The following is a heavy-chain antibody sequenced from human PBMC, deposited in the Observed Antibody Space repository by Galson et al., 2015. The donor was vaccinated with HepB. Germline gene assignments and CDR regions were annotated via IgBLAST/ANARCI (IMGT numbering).Heavy chain of an antibody. D-gene: IGHD6-13*01. V-gene: IGHV1-18*04. CDR2: ISAYNGNT. Sequence: TVKVSCKASGYTFTSYGISWVRQAPGQGLEWMGWISAYNGNTNYAQKLQGRVTMTTDTSTSTAYMELRSLRSDDTAVYYCARVGFRGSSWATRGDYWGQGTLVTVSS. J-gene: IGHJ4*02. CDR3: ARVGFRGSSWATRGDY. CDR1: GYTFTSYG.